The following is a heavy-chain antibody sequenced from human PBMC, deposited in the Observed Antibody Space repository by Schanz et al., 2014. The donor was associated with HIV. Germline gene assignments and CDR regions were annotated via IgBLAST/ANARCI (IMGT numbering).Heavy chain of an antibody. D-gene: IGHD2-21*01. CDR2: MNPGSGNT. Sequence: QVQLVQSGAEVKKPGSSVKVSCKASGGTFSSHAISWVRQAPGQGLEWLGWMNPGSGNTGYAWKFQGRVTMTRDTSIRTAYMELSSLRSDDTAVYYCARGGYYRGVGDYYVTTFDYWGRGTKVTVSS. V-gene: IGHV1-8*01. CDR1: GGTFSSHA. CDR3: ARGGYYRGVGDYYVTTFDY. J-gene: IGHJ4*03.